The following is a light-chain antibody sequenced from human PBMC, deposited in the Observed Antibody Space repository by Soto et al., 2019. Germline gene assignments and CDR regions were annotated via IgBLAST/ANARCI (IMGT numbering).Light chain of an antibody. CDR2: DAS. CDR3: QQRSNWPST. V-gene: IGKV3-11*01. CDR1: QSVSSY. Sequence: EIVLTQSPVTLSLSPGERATLSCRASQSVSSYLAWYQQKPGQAPRLLIYDASNRATGIPARFSGSGSGTDFTLIISSLEPEDFAVYYCQQRSNWPSTFGGGTKVEIK. J-gene: IGKJ4*01.